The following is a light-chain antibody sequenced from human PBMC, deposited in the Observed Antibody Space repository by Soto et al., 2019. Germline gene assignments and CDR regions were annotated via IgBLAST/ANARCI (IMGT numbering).Light chain of an antibody. CDR2: DVT. CDR3: SSYTTSNTVV. CDR1: SSDVGGYNY. J-gene: IGLJ2*01. Sequence: QSVLTQPASVSAYPGQSITISCSGTSSDVGGYNYVSWYQQRPGKAPQLLIYDVTNRPSGVSHRFSGSKSGSTASLTISGLQAEDEADYYCSSYTTSNTVVFGGGTKVTVL. V-gene: IGLV2-14*03.